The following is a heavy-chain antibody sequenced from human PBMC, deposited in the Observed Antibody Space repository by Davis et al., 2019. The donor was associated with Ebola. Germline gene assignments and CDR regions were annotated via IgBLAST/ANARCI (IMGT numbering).Heavy chain of an antibody. CDR1: GYTFTSYG. J-gene: IGHJ4*02. V-gene: IGHV1-18*01. CDR2: ISAYNGNT. Sequence: ASVKVSCKASGYTFTSYGISWVRQAPGQGLEWMGWISAYNGNTNDAQKLQGRVTMTTDTSTSTAYMELRSLRSDDTAVYYCARDPRRAYFGVAFDYWGQGTLVTVSS. CDR3: ARDPRRAYFGVAFDY. D-gene: IGHD3-3*01.